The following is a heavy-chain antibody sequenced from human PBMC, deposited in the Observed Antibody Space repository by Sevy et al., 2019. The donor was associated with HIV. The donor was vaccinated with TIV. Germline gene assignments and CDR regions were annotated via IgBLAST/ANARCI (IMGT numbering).Heavy chain of an antibody. CDR3: AINGDYGMDA. D-gene: IGHD4-17*01. J-gene: IGHJ6*02. CDR2: INQNGTEI. Sequence: GGSLRLSCVVSGFTFRNYWMSWVRQAPGKGLEWVANINQNGTEIYSVNSVKGRFTFSRDNTKNPVYLQMNSLRAEDTAIYYCAINGDYGMDAWGQGTTVTVSS. V-gene: IGHV3-7*01. CDR1: GFTFRNYW.